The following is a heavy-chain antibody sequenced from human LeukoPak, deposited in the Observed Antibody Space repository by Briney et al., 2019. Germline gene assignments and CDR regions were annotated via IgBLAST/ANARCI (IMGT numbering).Heavy chain of an antibody. Sequence: PSETLSLTCVVYGGSFSGYYWSWIRQPPGRGLEWIGEINHSGSTNYNPSLRSRVTISVDTSKNQFSLKLSSVTAADTAVYYCALRYFDRDYWGQGTLVTVSS. CDR2: INHSGST. D-gene: IGHD3-9*01. V-gene: IGHV4-34*01. CDR1: GGSFSGYY. CDR3: ALRYFDRDY. J-gene: IGHJ4*02.